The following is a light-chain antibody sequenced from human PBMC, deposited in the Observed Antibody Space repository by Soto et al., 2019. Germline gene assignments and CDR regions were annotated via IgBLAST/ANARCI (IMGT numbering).Light chain of an antibody. Sequence: EIVLTQSPATLSLSPGDRATLSCRASQSVSSYLAWYQQKPGQAPRLLIYDASNRATGIPARFSGSGSGTDXXLTIXXXXXEXXXXYXCQQRSNWPRTFGQGTKLEIK. CDR3: QQRSNWPRT. CDR2: DAS. CDR1: QSVSSY. V-gene: IGKV3-11*01. J-gene: IGKJ2*01.